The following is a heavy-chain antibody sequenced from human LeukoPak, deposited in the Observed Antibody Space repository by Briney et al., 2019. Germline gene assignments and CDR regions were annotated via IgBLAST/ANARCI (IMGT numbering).Heavy chain of an antibody. CDR2: ISSSGSTI. CDR1: GFTFSSYE. D-gene: IGHD7-27*01. V-gene: IGHV3-48*03. Sequence: GGSLRLSCAASGFTFSSYEMNWVREAPGKGLEWVSYISSSGSTIYYAVSVKGRFTISRDKAKNSLYLKMNNLRAEETAVYYCARGWGPLFDYWGQGTLVTVSS. J-gene: IGHJ4*02. CDR3: ARGWGPLFDY.